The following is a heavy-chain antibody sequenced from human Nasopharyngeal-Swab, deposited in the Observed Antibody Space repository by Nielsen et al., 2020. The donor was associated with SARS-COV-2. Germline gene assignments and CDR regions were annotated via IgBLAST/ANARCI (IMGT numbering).Heavy chain of an antibody. V-gene: IGHV4-39*07. J-gene: IGHJ5*02. Sequence: SETLSLTCTVSGGSISSSSYYWGWIRQPPGKGLEWIGSIYYSGSTYYNPSLKSRVTISVDTSKNQFSLKLSSVTAADTAVYYCARSPEATVTHLWFDPWGQGTLVTVSS. D-gene: IGHD4-17*01. CDR3: ARSPEATVTHLWFDP. CDR2: IYYSGST. CDR1: GGSISSSSYY.